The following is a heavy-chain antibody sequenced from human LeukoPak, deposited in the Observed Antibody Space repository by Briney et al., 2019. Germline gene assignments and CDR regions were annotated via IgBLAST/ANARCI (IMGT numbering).Heavy chain of an antibody. D-gene: IGHD4-17*01. CDR2: FYNSGST. Sequence: PSETLSLSSTVSGGSVSSYSRSWIRQPPGKGLEWIGYFYNSGSTNYNPSLKSRVTISVDTSKNQFSLKLSSVTAADTAVYYCARSDHGATTRPFDYWGQGTLVTVSS. CDR1: GGSVSSYS. J-gene: IGHJ4*02. V-gene: IGHV4-59*02. CDR3: ARSDHGATTRPFDY.